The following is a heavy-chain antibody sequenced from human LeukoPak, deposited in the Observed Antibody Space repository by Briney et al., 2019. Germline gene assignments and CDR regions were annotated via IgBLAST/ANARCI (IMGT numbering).Heavy chain of an antibody. CDR1: GGTFSSYA. J-gene: IGHJ6*03. CDR3: ARELDYYGSGSYKYYYYMDV. CDR2: IIPISGTA. D-gene: IGHD3-10*01. V-gene: IGHV1-69*05. Sequence: ASVKVSCKASGGTFSSYAISWVRQAPGQGLEWMGGIIPISGTANYAQKFQGRVTITTDESTSTAYMELSSLRSEDTAVYYCARELDYYGSGSYKYYYYMDVWGKGTTVTVSS.